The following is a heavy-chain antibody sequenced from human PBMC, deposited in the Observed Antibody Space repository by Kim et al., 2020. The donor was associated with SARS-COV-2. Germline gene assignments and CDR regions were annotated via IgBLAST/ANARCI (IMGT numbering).Heavy chain of an antibody. Sequence: KGNTKYAKKFQGSVTITRDTSASTAYMELSSLRSEDTAVYYCARKREGMDVWGKGTTVTVSS. V-gene: IGHV1-3*01. CDR2: KGNT. CDR3: ARKREGMDV. J-gene: IGHJ6*03.